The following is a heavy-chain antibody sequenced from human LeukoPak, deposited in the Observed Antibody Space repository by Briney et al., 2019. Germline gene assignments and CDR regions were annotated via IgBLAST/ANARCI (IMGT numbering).Heavy chain of an antibody. CDR1: ADSFSSHY. CDR3: ARDLVTVTKGFDI. Sequence: SETLSLTCAVSADSFSSHYWTWIRQSPGTGLKGIGYISYIGSTNYNPSLKSRVTISIDTSKNQFSLKLRSVTAADTAVYYCARDLVTVTKGFDIWGQGTMVSVSS. CDR2: ISYIGST. J-gene: IGHJ3*02. D-gene: IGHD4-17*01. V-gene: IGHV4-59*11.